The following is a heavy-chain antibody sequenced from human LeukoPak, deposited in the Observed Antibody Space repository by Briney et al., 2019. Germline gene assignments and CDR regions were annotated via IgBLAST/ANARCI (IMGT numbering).Heavy chain of an antibody. CDR2: IYYSGST. CDR3: ASFSLTYDFWSGFDY. CDR1: SGSISSYY. V-gene: IGHV4-59*01. Sequence: SETLSLTCTVSSGSISSYYWSWIRQPPGKGLEWIGYIYYSGSTNYNPSLKSRVTISVDTSKNQFSLKLSSVTAADTAVYYCASFSLTYDFWSGFDYWGQGTLVTVSS. D-gene: IGHD3-3*01. J-gene: IGHJ4*02.